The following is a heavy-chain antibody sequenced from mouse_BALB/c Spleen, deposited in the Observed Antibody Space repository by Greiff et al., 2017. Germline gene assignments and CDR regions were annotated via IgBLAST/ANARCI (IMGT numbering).Heavy chain of an antibody. V-gene: IGHV3-2*02. CDR3: ARGEKYGNYFYAMDY. Sequence: EVMLMESGPGLVKPSQSLSLTCTVTGYSITSDYAWNWIRQFPGNKLEWMGYISYSGSTSYNPSLKSRISITRDTSKNQFFLQLNSVTTEDTATYYCARGEKYGNYFYAMDYWGQGTSVTVSS. D-gene: IGHD2-10*02. CDR2: ISYSGST. CDR1: GYSITSDYA. J-gene: IGHJ4*01.